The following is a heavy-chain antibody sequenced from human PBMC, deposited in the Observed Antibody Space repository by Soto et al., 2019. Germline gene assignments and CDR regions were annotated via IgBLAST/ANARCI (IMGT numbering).Heavy chain of an antibody. CDR2: ISGSGGST. CDR1: GFTFSSYA. Sequence: LRLSCAASGFTFSSYAMSWVRQAPGKGLEWVSAISGSGGSTYYADSVKGRFTISRDNSKNTLYLQMNSLRAEDTAVYYCAKVYHYYYYYYMDVWGKGTTVTVSS. J-gene: IGHJ6*03. D-gene: IGHD3-16*02. V-gene: IGHV3-23*01. CDR3: AKVYHYYYYYYMDV.